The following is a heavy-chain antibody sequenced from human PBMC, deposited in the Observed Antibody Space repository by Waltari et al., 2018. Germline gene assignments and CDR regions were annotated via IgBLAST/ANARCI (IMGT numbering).Heavy chain of an antibody. D-gene: IGHD3-10*01. CDR3: ARGGGSLDY. CDR1: GFTFNTYW. Sequence: EVQLVESGGGLVRPGGSLRLSCAASGFTFNTYWLHWVRQAPGKGLVCVARISSEGSQISDAASVKSRFTISRDNVKNTRYLQMNSLRAEDTAVYYCARGGGSLDYWGQGTQVTVSS. J-gene: IGHJ4*02. CDR2: ISSEGSQI. V-gene: IGHV3-74*01.